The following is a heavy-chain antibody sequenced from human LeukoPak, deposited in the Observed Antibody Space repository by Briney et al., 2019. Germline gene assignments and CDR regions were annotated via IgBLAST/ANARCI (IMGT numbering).Heavy chain of an antibody. CDR2: ISAYNGNT. Sequence: GASVKVSCKASGYTFTSYGISWVRQAPGQGLEWMGWISAYNGNTNYAQKLQGRVTMTTDTSTSTAYMELRSLRSDDTAVYYCATGRYGDYLDAFDIWGQGTMVTVSS. CDR3: ATGRYGDYLDAFDI. V-gene: IGHV1-18*01. CDR1: GYTFTSYG. D-gene: IGHD4-17*01. J-gene: IGHJ3*02.